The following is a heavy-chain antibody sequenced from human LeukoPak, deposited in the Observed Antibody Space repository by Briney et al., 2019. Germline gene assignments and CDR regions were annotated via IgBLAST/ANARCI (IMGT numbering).Heavy chain of an antibody. CDR2: LSSRGSTK. J-gene: IGHJ4*02. CDR3: ARETAGTTPFDY. D-gene: IGHD1-1*01. Sequence: GGSLRLSCAASGFTFSSYDMNWVRQAPGKGLEWVSYLSSRGSTKYYADSVKGRFTISRDNAKDSLYLQMNSLRDEDTAVYYCARETAGTTPFDYWGQGTLVTVSS. CDR1: GFTFSSYD. V-gene: IGHV3-48*03.